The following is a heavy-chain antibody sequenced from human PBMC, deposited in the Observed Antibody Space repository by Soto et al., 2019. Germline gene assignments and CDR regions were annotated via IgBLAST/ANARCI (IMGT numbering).Heavy chain of an antibody. Sequence: EVQLLESGGGLVQPGGSLRVSCAASGFIVENYAMSWVRQAPGKGLEWVSVISGNGEATYYADSVRGRLTISRDNSKNTPYLQMNSLRAEDTAIYYCAKAQEASGNVNSFFDTWGQGTLVTVSS. CDR3: AKAQEASGNVNSFFDT. CDR2: ISGNGEAT. D-gene: IGHD2-15*01. J-gene: IGHJ4*02. V-gene: IGHV3-23*01. CDR1: GFIVENYA.